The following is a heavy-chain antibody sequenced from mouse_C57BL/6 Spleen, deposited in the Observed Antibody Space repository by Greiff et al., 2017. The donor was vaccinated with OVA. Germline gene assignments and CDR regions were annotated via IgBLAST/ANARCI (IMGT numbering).Heavy chain of an antibody. CDR3: ARPGYYGGDY. CDR1: GYSFTGYY. J-gene: IGHJ2*01. Sequence: VQLKESGPELVKPGASVKISCKASGYSFTGYYMNWVKQSPEKSLEWIGEINPSTGGTTYNQKFKAKATLTVDKSSSTAYMQLKSLTSEDSAVYYCARPGYYGGDYWGQGTTLTVSS. V-gene: IGHV1-42*01. CDR2: INPSTGGT. D-gene: IGHD1-2*01.